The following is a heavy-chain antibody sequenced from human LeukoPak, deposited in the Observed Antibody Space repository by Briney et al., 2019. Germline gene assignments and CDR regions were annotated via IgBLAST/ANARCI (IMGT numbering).Heavy chain of an antibody. CDR3: ARDQRVWSGIAAAGTDLYYYYYGMDV. CDR1: GFTFSSYG. J-gene: IGHJ6*02. Sequence: GRSLRLSCAASGFTFSSYGMHWVRQAPGKGLEWVAVIWYDGSNKYYADSVKGRFTISRDNSKNTLYLQMNSLRAEDTAVYYCARDQRVWSGIAAAGTDLYYYYYGMDVWGQGTTVTVSS. D-gene: IGHD6-13*01. V-gene: IGHV3-33*01. CDR2: IWYDGSNK.